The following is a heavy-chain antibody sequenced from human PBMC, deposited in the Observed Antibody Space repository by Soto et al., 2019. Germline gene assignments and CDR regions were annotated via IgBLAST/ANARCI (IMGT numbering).Heavy chain of an antibody. CDR1: GYTFTSYG. CDR3: ARDLWDWNHNWFDP. V-gene: IGHV1-18*04. J-gene: IGHJ5*02. CDR2: ISAYNGNT. D-gene: IGHD1-1*01. Sequence: ASVKVSCKASGYTFTSYGISWVRQAPGQGLEWMGWISAYNGNTNYAQKLQGRVTMTTDTSTSTACMELRSLRSDDTAVYYCARDLWDWNHNWFDPWGQGTLVTVSS.